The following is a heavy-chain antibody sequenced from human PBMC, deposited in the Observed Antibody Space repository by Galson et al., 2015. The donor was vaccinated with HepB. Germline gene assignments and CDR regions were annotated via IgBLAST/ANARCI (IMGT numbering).Heavy chain of an antibody. V-gene: IGHV5-51*01. CDR3: ARLGGLSAGFRLLWFGELSGVFDY. D-gene: IGHD3-10*01. J-gene: IGHJ4*02. CDR1: GYSFTSYW. CDR2: IYPGDSDT. Sequence: QSGAEVKKPGESLKISCKGSGYSFTSYWIGWVRQMPGKGLEWMGIIYPGDSDTRYSPSFQGQVTISADKSISTAYLQWSSLKASDTAMYYCARLGGLSAGFRLLWFGELSGVFDYWGQGTLVTVSS.